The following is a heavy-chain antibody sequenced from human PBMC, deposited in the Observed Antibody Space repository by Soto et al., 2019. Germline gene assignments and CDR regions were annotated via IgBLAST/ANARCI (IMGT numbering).Heavy chain of an antibody. D-gene: IGHD6-13*01. CDR2: INHSGST. CDR1: GGSFSGYS. Sequence: QVQLQQWGAGRLKPSETLSLTCPVYGGSFSGYSWGWIRQPPGKGLGWIGEINHSGSTNYNPSLKSRVTISVDTSKNQFSLKLSSVTAADTAVYYCARVGGAAAGSNWFDPWGQGTLVTVSS. CDR3: ARVGGAAAGSNWFDP. V-gene: IGHV4-34*01. J-gene: IGHJ5*02.